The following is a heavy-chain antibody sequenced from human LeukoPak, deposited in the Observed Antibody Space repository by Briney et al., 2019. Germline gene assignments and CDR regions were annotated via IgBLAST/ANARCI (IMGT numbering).Heavy chain of an antibody. V-gene: IGHV1-8*03. CDR2: MNPNSCNT. J-gene: IGHJ4*02. Sequence: ASVKVSCKASGYTFTSYDINWVGQATGKGVEWMGWMNPNSCNTGYAQKFQGTVTITRNTSISTAYMELSSLRSEDTAVYYCARGAAAAGNDYWGQGTLVTVSS. CDR3: ARGAAAAGNDY. CDR1: GYTFTSYD. D-gene: IGHD6-13*01.